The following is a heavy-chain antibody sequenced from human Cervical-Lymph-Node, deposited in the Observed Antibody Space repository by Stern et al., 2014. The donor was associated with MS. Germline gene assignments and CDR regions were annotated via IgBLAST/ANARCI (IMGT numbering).Heavy chain of an antibody. V-gene: IGHV1-8*01. Sequence: VQLVESGAEVKKPGASVKVSCKASGYTFTTYDINWVRQAPGQGLEWMGWMSPKNDNTGFAQNFQGRVTMTRDTSTSTAYMELTSLRSEDTAVYYCARGVDAGVDYWGQGTLVTVSS. CDR3: ARGVDAGVDY. J-gene: IGHJ4*02. CDR1: GYTFTTYD. CDR2: MSPKNDNT. D-gene: IGHD2-8*01.